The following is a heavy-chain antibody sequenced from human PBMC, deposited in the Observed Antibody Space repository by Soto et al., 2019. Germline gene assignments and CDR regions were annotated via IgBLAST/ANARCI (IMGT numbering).Heavy chain of an antibody. Sequence: ASVKVSCKASGYTFTSYGISWGRQAPGQGLEWMGWISAYNGNTNYAQKLQGRVTMTTDTSTSTAYMELRSLRSDDTAVYYCASERESYDFWSGYPRARGAFDIWGQGTMVTVSS. CDR3: ASERESYDFWSGYPRARGAFDI. J-gene: IGHJ3*02. D-gene: IGHD3-3*01. CDR2: ISAYNGNT. V-gene: IGHV1-18*04. CDR1: GYTFTSYG.